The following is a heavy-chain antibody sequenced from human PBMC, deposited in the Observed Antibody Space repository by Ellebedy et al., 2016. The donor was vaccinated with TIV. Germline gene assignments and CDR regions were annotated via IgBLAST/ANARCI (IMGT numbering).Heavy chain of an antibody. CDR2: ISAYNSNT. CDR1: GYTFTSYY. V-gene: IGHV1-18*04. J-gene: IGHJ6*02. Sequence: AASVKVSCKASGYTFTSYYMHWVRQAPGQGLEWMGWISAYNSNTNYAQKLQGRVTMTTDTSTSTAYMELRSLRSDDTAVYYCARGFVVVPAAMNLFGMDVWGQGTTVTVSS. D-gene: IGHD2-2*01. CDR3: ARGFVVVPAAMNLFGMDV.